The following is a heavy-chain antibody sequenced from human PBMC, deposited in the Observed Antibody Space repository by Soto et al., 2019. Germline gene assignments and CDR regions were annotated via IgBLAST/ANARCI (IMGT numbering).Heavy chain of an antibody. CDR2: IDPSDSYT. V-gene: IGHV5-10-1*01. D-gene: IGHD2-2*02. Sequence: GESLKISCKGSGYSFTSYWISWVRQMPGKGLEWMGRIDPSDSYTNYSPSFQGHVTISADKSISTAYLQWSSLKASDTAMYYCARPGIVVVPAAIRYYYGMDVWGQGTTVAVSS. J-gene: IGHJ6*02. CDR1: GYSFTSYW. CDR3: ARPGIVVVPAAIRYYYGMDV.